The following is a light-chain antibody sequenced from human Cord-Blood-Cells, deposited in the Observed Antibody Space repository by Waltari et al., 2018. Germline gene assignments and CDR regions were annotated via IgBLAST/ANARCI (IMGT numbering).Light chain of an antibody. J-gene: IGLJ1*01. CDR3: QSYDSSLSGYV. CDR2: GNS. V-gene: IGLV1-40*01. CDR1: SSNIGAGSD. Sequence: QSVLTQPPSVSGAPGPRVTLPCTGSSSNIGAGSDLPWYQQLPGTAPKLLIYGNSNRPSGVPDRFSGSKSGTSASLAITGLQAEDEADYYCQSYDSSLSGYVFGTGTKVTVL.